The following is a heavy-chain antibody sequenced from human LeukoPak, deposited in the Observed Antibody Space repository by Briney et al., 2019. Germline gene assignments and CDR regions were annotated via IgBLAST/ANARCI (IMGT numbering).Heavy chain of an antibody. J-gene: IGHJ5*02. D-gene: IGHD6-13*01. CDR3: ARDRDSSSWYWFDP. Sequence: GGSLRLSCAASGFTFSSYGMHWVRQAPGKGLEWVAFIRYDGGNKYYADSVKGRFTISRDNAKNSLYLQMNSLRAEDTAVYYCARDRDSSSWYWFDPWGQGTLVTVSS. V-gene: IGHV3-30*02. CDR1: GFTFSSYG. CDR2: IRYDGGNK.